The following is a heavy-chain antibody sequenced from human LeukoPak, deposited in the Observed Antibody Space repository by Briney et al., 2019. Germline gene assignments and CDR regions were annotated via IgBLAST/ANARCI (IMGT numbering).Heavy chain of an antibody. Sequence: ASVKVSCEASGFTFTSSAMQWVRQARGQRLEWIGWIVVGSGNTNYAQKFQERVTITRDMSTSTAYMELSSLRSEDTAVYYCAATSPSHGYSSGWGDYYFDYWGQGTLVTVSS. CDR1: GFTFTSSA. CDR2: IVVGSGNT. CDR3: AATSPSHGYSSGWGDYYFDY. V-gene: IGHV1-58*02. J-gene: IGHJ4*02. D-gene: IGHD6-19*01.